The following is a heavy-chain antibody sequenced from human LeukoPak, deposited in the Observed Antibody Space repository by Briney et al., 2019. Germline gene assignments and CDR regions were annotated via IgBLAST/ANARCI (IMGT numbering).Heavy chain of an antibody. CDR1: GFTFSTYA. V-gene: IGHV3-30*04. D-gene: IGHD5-18*01. CDR2: ISYEGINT. J-gene: IGHJ5*02. Sequence: PGRSLRLSCAASGFTFSTYAMHWVRQAPGKGLEWVAVISYEGINTYYADSVKGRFTISRDNAKSFLYLQMNSLRAEDTPLYYCGREKDTSWLKGWLDPWGQGGLGTVSS. CDR3: GREKDTSWLKGWLDP.